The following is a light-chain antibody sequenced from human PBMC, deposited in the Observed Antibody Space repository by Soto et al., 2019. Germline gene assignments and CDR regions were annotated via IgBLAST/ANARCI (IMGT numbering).Light chain of an antibody. Sequence: EIVLTQSPATLSLSPGERAILSCRASQSVSGYLAWYQQTPGQAPRLLIYDTSNRATGIPARFSGSGSGTDFTLTISILEPEDFAVYYCQQRGSWPLTFGGGTKV. CDR2: DTS. J-gene: IGKJ4*01. CDR3: QQRGSWPLT. V-gene: IGKV3-11*01. CDR1: QSVSGY.